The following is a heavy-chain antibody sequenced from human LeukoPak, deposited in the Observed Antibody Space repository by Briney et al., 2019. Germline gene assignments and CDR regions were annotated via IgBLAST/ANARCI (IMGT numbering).Heavy chain of an antibody. CDR2: MYYSGST. V-gene: IGHV4-59*01. D-gene: IGHD4-17*01. CDR1: GGSISSYY. CDR3: ARDRGSYGDYDY. Sequence: SETLSLTCTVSGGSISSYYWSGFRQPPGKGLEWIGYMYYSGSTKYNPSLKSRVTISVDMSKNQFSLKLSSVTAADTAVYYCARDRGSYGDYDYWGQGTLVTVSS. J-gene: IGHJ4*02.